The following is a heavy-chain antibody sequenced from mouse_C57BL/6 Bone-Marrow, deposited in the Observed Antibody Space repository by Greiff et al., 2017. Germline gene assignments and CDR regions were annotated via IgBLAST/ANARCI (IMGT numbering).Heavy chain of an antibody. V-gene: IGHV10-1*01. CDR2: IRSKSNNYAT. CDR3: VRQGGTTRFFFDY. Sequence: DVKLVESGGGLVQPKGSLKLSCAASGFSFNTYAMNWVRQAPGKGLEWVARIRSKSNNYATYYADSVKDRFTISRDDSESMLYLQMNNLKTEDTAMYYCVRQGGTTRFFFDYWGQGTTLTVSS. J-gene: IGHJ2*01. CDR1: GFSFNTYA. D-gene: IGHD1-1*01.